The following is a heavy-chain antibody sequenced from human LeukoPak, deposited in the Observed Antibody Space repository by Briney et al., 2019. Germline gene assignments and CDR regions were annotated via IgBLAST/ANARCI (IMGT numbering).Heavy chain of an antibody. CDR2: ISGSGGST. CDR3: AKQEEQLGDFDY. J-gene: IGHJ4*02. V-gene: IGHV3-23*01. D-gene: IGHD6-6*01. CDR1: GFTFRSYA. Sequence: GGSLRLSCSASGFTFRSYAMSWVRQAPGKGLEWVSGISGSGGSTYYADSVKGRFTISRDNSKNTLYLQMNGLRAEDTAVYYCAKQEEQLGDFDYWGQGTLVTVSS.